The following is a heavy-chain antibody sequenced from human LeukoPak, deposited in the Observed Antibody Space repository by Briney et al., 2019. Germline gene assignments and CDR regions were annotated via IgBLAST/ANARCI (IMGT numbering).Heavy chain of an antibody. Sequence: SETLSLTCAVYGGSFSGYYWSWIRQPPGKGLEWIGEINHSGSTTYNPSLKSRVTISVDTSKNQFSLKLSSVTAADTAVYYCARGYSSSWPLFDYWGQGTLVTVSS. CDR2: INHSGST. J-gene: IGHJ4*02. V-gene: IGHV4-34*01. CDR3: ARGYSSSWPLFDY. D-gene: IGHD6-13*01. CDR1: GGSFSGYY.